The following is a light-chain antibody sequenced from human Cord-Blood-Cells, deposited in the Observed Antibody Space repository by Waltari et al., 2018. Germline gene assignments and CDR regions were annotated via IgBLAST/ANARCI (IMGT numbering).Light chain of an antibody. CDR2: DVS. CDR3: CSYAGSFYV. CDR1: SSAVGGYNY. J-gene: IGLJ1*01. V-gene: IGLV2-11*01. Sequence: QSALTQPRSVSGSPGQSVTISCTGTSSAVGGYNYLSWYQQHPGKAPKLMIYDVSKRPSGVPDRFSGSKSGNTASLTISGLQAEDEADYYCCSYAGSFYVFGTGTKVTVL.